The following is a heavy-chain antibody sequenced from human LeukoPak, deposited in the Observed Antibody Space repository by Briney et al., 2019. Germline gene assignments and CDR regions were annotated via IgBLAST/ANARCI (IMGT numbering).Heavy chain of an antibody. V-gene: IGHV3-30*02. D-gene: IGHD3-22*01. Sequence: GGSLRLSCAASGFTFSSYGMHWVRQAPGKGLEWGAFIRYDGSNKYYADSVKGRFTVSRDNAKNSLYLQMKSLRAEDTAIYYCARGLHSRLYDSSGYYPYWGQGTLVTVSS. CDR3: ARGLHSRLYDSSGYYPY. CDR2: IRYDGSNK. J-gene: IGHJ4*02. CDR1: GFTFSSYG.